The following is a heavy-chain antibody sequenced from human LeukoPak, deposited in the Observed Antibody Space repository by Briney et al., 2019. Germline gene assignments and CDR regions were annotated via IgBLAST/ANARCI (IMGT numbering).Heavy chain of an antibody. CDR3: TRDRENTAMTLS. V-gene: IGHV3-11*01. CDR2: IASSGSAI. CDR1: GFTFSDHY. D-gene: IGHD5-18*01. J-gene: IGHJ5*02. Sequence: GGSLRLSCAASGFTFSDHYMSWIRQAPGKGLEWVSYIASSGSAIYYADSVKGRFTISRDNAKNSLYLQMNSLRAEDTAVYYCTRDRENTAMTLSWGQGTLVTVSS.